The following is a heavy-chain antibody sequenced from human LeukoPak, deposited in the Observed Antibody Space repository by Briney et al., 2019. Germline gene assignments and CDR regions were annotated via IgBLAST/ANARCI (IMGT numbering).Heavy chain of an antibody. CDR2: IRSKASTYAT. V-gene: IGHV3-73*01. CDR1: GFSLSGST. D-gene: IGHD4-17*01. Sequence: GGSLKLSCAASGFSLSGSTMHWVRQASGKGLEWVGRIRSKASTYATAYAPSVKGRFTISRDDLKNTAYLQMNSLKTEDTAVYYCTSPIHYGDYDYFYGLDVWGQGTTVTVSS. CDR3: TSPIHYGDYDYFYGLDV. J-gene: IGHJ6*02.